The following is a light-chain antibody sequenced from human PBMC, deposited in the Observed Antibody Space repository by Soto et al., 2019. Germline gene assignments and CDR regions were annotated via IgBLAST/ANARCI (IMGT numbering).Light chain of an antibody. J-gene: IGKJ5*01. CDR1: QSLLHSNGYNY. Sequence: DIVMTQSPLSLPVTPGEPASISCRASQSLLHSNGYNYLDWYLQKPGQSPQLLIYLGSNRASGVPDRFSGSGSGTHCTLKIIRVEAEDVGVYYCMKALQTPITFCHETRLQIK. CDR3: MKALQTPIT. CDR2: LGS. V-gene: IGKV2-28*01.